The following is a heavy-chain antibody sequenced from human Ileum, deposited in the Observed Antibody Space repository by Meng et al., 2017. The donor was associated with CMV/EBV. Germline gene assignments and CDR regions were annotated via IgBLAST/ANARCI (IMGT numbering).Heavy chain of an antibody. CDR2: IHISGAT. CDR1: GGSIGSGDYY. CDR3: AREMSRTGFFDY. D-gene: IGHD1-1*01. J-gene: IGHJ4*02. Sequence: QVQLQESGPGLVEPSATLSLTCTVSGGSIGSGDYYWSWIRQPAGKGLEWIGRIHISGATNYNPSLKSRVTMSVDTSKNQFSLKVRSVTAADTAVYYCAREMSRTGFFDYWGQGNLVTVSS. V-gene: IGHV4-61*02.